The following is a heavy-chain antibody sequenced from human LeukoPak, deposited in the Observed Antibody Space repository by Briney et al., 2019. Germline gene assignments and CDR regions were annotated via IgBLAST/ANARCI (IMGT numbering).Heavy chain of an antibody. CDR1: GFTFSSYG. Sequence: PGGYLRLSCAASGFTFSSYGMHWLRQAPGKGLEWVAFIRYDGSNKYYADSVKGRFTISRDNSKNTLYLQMNSLRAEDTAVYYCAKGGYYYDSSGPSAGIWGQGTMVTVSS. D-gene: IGHD3-22*01. V-gene: IGHV3-30*02. CDR2: IRYDGSNK. CDR3: AKGGYYYDSSGPSAGI. J-gene: IGHJ3*02.